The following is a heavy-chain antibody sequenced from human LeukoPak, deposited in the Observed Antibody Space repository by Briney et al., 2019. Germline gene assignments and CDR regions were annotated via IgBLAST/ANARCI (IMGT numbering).Heavy chain of an antibody. CDR1: GYTFTRYG. J-gene: IGHJ4*02. D-gene: IGHD3-10*02. Sequence: ASVKGSCKASGYTFTRYGISSVRHAPGQGLEWMGFTSADNGHTNSVQKFQGRVTMTTDTSTHTAYMELRSLRFDDTAMYYCARDYLSIYVFYFWGQGTLITVSS. V-gene: IGHV1-18*01. CDR2: TSADNGHT. CDR3: ARDYLSIYVFYF.